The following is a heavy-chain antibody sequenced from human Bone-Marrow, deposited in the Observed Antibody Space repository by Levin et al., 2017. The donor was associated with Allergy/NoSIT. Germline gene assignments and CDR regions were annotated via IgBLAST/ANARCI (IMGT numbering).Heavy chain of an antibody. J-gene: IGHJ4*02. D-gene: IGHD1-26*01. CDR1: GFTFSSYA. V-gene: IGHV3-23*01. CDR3: AKEYWDDFDY. CDR2: ISGTGGST. Sequence: QAGGSLRLSCAASGFTFSSYAMSWVRQAPGRGLEWVSSISGTGGSTHYADSVKGRFTISRDNSKNTLYLQMNSLRAEDTAVYYCAKEYWDDFDYWGQGTLVTVAS.